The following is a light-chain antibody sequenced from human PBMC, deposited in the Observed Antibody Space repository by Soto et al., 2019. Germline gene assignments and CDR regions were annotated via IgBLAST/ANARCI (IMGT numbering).Light chain of an antibody. CDR2: AAS. CDR3: QQSLSTPYT. Sequence: DIQMTQSPSSLSASVGDRVTITCRPVQSISTYLNWYQQKPGTAPRLLIYAASNLQSGVPSTFSGCGSGTNFTLTISSLQPEDYGTYYCQQSLSTPYTFGQGTKLDIK. CDR1: QSISTY. V-gene: IGKV1-39*01. J-gene: IGKJ2*01.